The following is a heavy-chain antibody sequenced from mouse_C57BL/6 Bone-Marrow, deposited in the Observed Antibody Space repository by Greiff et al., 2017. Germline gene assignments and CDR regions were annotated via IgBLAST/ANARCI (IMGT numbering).Heavy chain of an antibody. CDR2: IYPGDGDT. Sequence: QVQLQQSGPELVKPGASVTISCKASGYAFSSSWMNWVKQRPGKGLEWIGRIYPGDGDTNYNGKFKGKATLTADKSSSTAYMQLSSLTSEDSAVYFCARWLPFAYWGQGTLVTVSA. CDR1: GYAFSSSW. V-gene: IGHV1-82*01. J-gene: IGHJ3*01. D-gene: IGHD2-2*01. CDR3: ARWLPFAY.